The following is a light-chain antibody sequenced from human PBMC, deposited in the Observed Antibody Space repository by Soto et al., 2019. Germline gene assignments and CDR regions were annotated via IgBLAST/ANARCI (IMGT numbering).Light chain of an antibody. V-gene: IGLV3-21*01. J-gene: IGLJ2*01. CDR1: DIGSKG. Sequence: SYELTQPPSVSVAPGKTASISCGGNDIGSKGVHWYQQKPGQAPVLVIYSDTDLPPVITERFSGSNSANLATLTISRFEAGDDADYYCQVWDSGSANVVFGGGTKLTVL. CDR3: QVWDSGSANVV. CDR2: SDT.